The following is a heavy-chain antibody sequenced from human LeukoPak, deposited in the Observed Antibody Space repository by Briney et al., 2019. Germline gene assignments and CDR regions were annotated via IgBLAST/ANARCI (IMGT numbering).Heavy chain of an antibody. D-gene: IGHD3-9*01. J-gene: IGHJ4*02. CDR3: ARDVGTTGWHTFDY. Sequence: SQTHSLTCAISGDSVSSNNSAWNWIRQSPSRGLEWLGRTYYRSKWYNDYAESLISRITISPVTSKNQFSLQLYSVTPEDTAVYYCARDVGTTGWHTFDYWGQGTLVTVSS. V-gene: IGHV6-1*01. CDR1: GDSVSSNNSA. CDR2: TYYRSKWYN.